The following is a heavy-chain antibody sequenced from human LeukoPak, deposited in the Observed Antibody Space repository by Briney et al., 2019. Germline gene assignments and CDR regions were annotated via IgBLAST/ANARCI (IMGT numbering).Heavy chain of an antibody. D-gene: IGHD2-2*01. V-gene: IGHV3-30*02. CDR3: AKDLGRYCSSTSCMGDY. CDR1: GFTFSSYG. Sequence: GGSLRLSCAASGFTFSSYGMHWVRQAPGKGLGWVAFIRYDGSNKYYADSVKGRFTISRDNSKNTLYLQMNSLRAEDTAVYYCAKDLGRYCSSTSCMGDYWGQGTLVTVSS. J-gene: IGHJ4*02. CDR2: IRYDGSNK.